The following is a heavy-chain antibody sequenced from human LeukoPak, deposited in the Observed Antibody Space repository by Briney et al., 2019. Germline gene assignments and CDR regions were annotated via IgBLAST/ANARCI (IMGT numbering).Heavy chain of an antibody. CDR2: IHASGST. CDR3: ARDPEGHGNYFDY. J-gene: IGHJ4*02. D-gene: IGHD1-14*01. CDR1: GGSISSYF. V-gene: IGHV4-4*07. Sequence: SETLSLTCTVSGGSISSYFCTWIRQPAGKGLEWTGRIHASGSTNYNPSLKSRVTMSVDTSKNQFSLKLSSVTAADTAVYYCARDPEGHGNYFDYWGQGALVTVSS.